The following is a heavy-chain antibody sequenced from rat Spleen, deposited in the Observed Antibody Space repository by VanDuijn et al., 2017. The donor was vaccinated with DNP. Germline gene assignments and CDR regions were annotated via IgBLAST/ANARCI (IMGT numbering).Heavy chain of an antibody. J-gene: IGHJ2*01. CDR2: IIYDGSRT. V-gene: IGHV5S10*01. Sequence: EVQLVESGGGLVQPGRSLKLSCAASGFTFSDYNMAWVRQAPKKGLEWVATIIYDGSRTYYRDSVKGRFTISRDNPKSPLYLQMESLSSEDTATYYWATHRGYWGQGVMVTVSS. CDR1: GFTFSDYN. CDR3: ATHRGY.